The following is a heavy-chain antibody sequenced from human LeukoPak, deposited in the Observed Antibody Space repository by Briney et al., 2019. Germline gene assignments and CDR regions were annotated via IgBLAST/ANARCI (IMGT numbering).Heavy chain of an antibody. J-gene: IGHJ4*02. CDR3: ASSLYDSSGYSGY. Sequence: SETLSLTCTVSGYSINSGYYWGWIRQPPGKGLEGIGSIYHSGSTYYNPSLKSRVTISVDTSKNQFSLKLSSVTAADTAVYYCASSLYDSSGYSGYWGQGTRVTVSS. CDR1: GYSINSGYY. CDR2: IYHSGST. D-gene: IGHD3-22*01. V-gene: IGHV4-38-2*02.